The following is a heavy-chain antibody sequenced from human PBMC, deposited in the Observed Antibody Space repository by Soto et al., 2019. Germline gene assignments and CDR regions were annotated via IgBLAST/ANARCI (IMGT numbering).Heavy chain of an antibody. Sequence: EVQLVESGGGLVQPGGSLRLSCAASGFTFSSYAMHWVRQAPGKGLEYVSAISSNGGSTYYANSVKGRFTISRDNFKASLYLQMGSLRAEDMAVYYCAREGYCSSTSCYAFEYWCQGTLVSVSS. CDR2: ISSNGGST. CDR3: AREGYCSSTSCYAFEY. D-gene: IGHD2-2*01. J-gene: IGHJ4*02. CDR1: GFTFSSYA. V-gene: IGHV3-64*01.